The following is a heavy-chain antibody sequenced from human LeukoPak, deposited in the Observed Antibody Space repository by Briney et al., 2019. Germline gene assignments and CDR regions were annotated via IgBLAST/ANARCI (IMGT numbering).Heavy chain of an antibody. D-gene: IGHD3-10*01. Sequence: GASVKVSCKASGGSFSSYATSWGRQAPGEGLEWMGGIIPIFGTANYAQKFQGRVTITADESTSTAYMELSSLRSEDTAVYYCARARLDRAITMVRGVIYFDYWGQGTLVTVSS. V-gene: IGHV1-69*01. J-gene: IGHJ4*02. CDR1: GGSFSSYA. CDR3: ARARLDRAITMVRGVIYFDY. CDR2: IIPIFGTA.